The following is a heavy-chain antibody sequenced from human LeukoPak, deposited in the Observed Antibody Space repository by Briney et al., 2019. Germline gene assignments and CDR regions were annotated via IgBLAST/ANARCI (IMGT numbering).Heavy chain of an antibody. V-gene: IGHV3-11*01. CDR1: GFTFSDYY. Sequence: GGSLRLSCAASGFTFSDYYMSWIRQAPGRGLEWVAYISSSASTIYYADSVKGRFTISRDKSKNPLYLQMNSLRAEDTAVYYCARGKEDRYYYYYGMDVWGQGTTVTVSS. CDR3: ARGKEDRYYYYYGMDV. CDR2: ISSSASTI. J-gene: IGHJ6*02.